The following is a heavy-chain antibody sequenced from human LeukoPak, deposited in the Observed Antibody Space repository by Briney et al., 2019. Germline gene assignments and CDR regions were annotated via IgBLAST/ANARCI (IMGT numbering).Heavy chain of an antibody. V-gene: IGHV3-7*01. Sequence: GGSLRLSCTASGFIFSNYWMTWVRQAPGKGLEWVAQINQDGSKEYYIDSVKARFSISRDNARNSLSLQMYSLRAEDTAVYYCVRDCGVSGYDLLDFWGQGTLVTVSS. D-gene: IGHD5-12*01. CDR3: VRDCGVSGYDLLDF. CDR1: GFIFSNYW. CDR2: INQDGSKE. J-gene: IGHJ4*02.